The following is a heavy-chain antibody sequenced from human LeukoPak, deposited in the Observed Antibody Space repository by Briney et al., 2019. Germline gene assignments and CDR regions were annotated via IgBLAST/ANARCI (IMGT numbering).Heavy chain of an antibody. J-gene: IGHJ5*02. V-gene: IGHV3-23*01. D-gene: IGHD6-13*01. CDR3: AKGYSTDQTPNWFDP. Sequence: PGGSLRLSCAASGFTFSSYAMSWVRQAPGKGLEWVSDISGSGGSTYYADSVKAPFTISRDNSKNTLYLQMNSLRAEDTAVYYCAKGYSTDQTPNWFDPWGQGTLVTVSS. CDR1: GFTFSSYA. CDR2: ISGSGGST.